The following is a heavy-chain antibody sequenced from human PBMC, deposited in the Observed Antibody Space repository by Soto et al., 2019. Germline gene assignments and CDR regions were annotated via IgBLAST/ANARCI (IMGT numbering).Heavy chain of an antibody. V-gene: IGHV3-7*01. CDR2: IKTDGSDQ. J-gene: IGHJ5*02. Sequence: EMQLVDSGGGLVQPGGSLRLSCAASVFTFSGSCMSWVRQAPGKGLEWVANIKTDGSDQYYVDSVKGRFTISRDSAKNSLYLQMNSLRADDTAVYYCVRDTLGLDPWGQGTLVTVSP. CDR1: VFTFSGSC. CDR3: VRDTLGLDP.